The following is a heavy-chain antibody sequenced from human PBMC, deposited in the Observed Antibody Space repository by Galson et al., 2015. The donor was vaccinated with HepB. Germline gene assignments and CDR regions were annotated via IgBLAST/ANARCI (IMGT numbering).Heavy chain of an antibody. J-gene: IGHJ5*02. D-gene: IGHD3-9*01. CDR3: ARVGRVWKYYDILTGYYRVDWFDP. CDR2: INHSGST. Sequence: LSLTCAVYGGSFSGYYWSWIRQPPGKGLEWIGEINHSGSTNYNPSLKSRVTISVDTSKNQFSLKLSSVTAADTAVYYCARVGRVWKYYDILTGYYRVDWFDPWGQGTLVTVSS. V-gene: IGHV4-34*01. CDR1: GGSFSGYY.